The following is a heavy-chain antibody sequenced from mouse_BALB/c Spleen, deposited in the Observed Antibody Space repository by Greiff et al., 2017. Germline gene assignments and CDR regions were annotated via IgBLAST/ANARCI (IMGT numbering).Heavy chain of an antibody. CDR1: GFTFSSYA. Sequence: EVQVEESGGGLVKPGGSLKLSCAASGFTFSSYAMSWVRQTPVKRLEWVASISSGGSTYYPDSVKGRFTISSDNARNILYLQMSSLRSEDTAMYYCTRGGLRAWFAYWGQGTLVTVSA. V-gene: IGHV5-6-5*01. CDR3: TRGGLRAWFAY. CDR2: ISSGGST. J-gene: IGHJ3*01. D-gene: IGHD2-4*01.